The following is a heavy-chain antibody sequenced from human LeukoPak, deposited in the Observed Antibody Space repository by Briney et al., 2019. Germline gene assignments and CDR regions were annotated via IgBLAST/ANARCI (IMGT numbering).Heavy chain of an antibody. D-gene: IGHD2/OR15-2a*01. J-gene: IGHJ5*02. V-gene: IGHV3-33*05. CDR2: ISYDGSDK. Sequence: GGSVRLSCAASSFTFTYYAMHWVSQAPGKGLLWVVVISYDGSDKYYVDSVKGRFTISRDNSRNTLYLQMNSLSADDTAVYYCAKDIGGTSFSNWFDPWGQGTLVTVSS. CDR3: AKDIGGTSFSNWFDP. CDR1: SFTFTYYA.